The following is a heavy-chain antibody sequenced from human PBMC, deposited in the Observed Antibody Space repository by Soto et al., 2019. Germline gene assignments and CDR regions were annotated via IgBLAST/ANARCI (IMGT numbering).Heavy chain of an antibody. CDR3: ARDLDTAMAHSYYYYGMDV. V-gene: IGHV3-11*06. CDR1: VFTFSDYY. CDR2: ISSSSSYI. J-gene: IGHJ6*02. D-gene: IGHD5-18*01. Sequence: GGSLRLSCAASVFTFSDYYMSWIRQAPGKGPEWVSSISSSSSYIYYADSVKGRFTISRDNAKNSLYLQMNSLRAEDTAVYYCARDLDTAMAHSYYYYGMDVWGQGTTVTVS.